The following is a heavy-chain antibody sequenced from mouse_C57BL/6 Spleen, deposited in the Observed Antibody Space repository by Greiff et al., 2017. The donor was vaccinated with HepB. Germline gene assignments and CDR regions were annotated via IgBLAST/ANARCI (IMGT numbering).Heavy chain of an antibody. CDR1: GFTFSSYA. Sequence: EVQLQESGGGLVKPGGSLKLSCAASGFTFSSYAMSWVRQTPEKRLEWVATISDGGSYTYYPDNVKGRFTISRDNAKNNLYLQMSHLKSEDTAMYYCARGITTVVATTYYFDYWGQGTTLTVSS. CDR3: ARGITTVVATTYYFDY. D-gene: IGHD1-1*01. J-gene: IGHJ2*01. CDR2: ISDGGSYT. V-gene: IGHV5-4*01.